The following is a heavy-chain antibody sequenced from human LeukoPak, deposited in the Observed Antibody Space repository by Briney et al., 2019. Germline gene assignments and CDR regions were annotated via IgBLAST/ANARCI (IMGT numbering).Heavy chain of an antibody. CDR3: AKDRGDSGGYPLFDH. CDR2: ISSSGSDI. J-gene: IGHJ4*02. CDR1: GFTFSTYS. D-gene: IGHD3-22*01. V-gene: IGHV3-21*04. Sequence: PGGSLRLSCAASGFTFSTYSMNWVRQAPGKGLEWVSSISSSGSDIYYADSVKGRFAISRDDFENTLYLQMSSLRAEDTAVYYCAKDRGDSGGYPLFDHWGQGTVVTVSS.